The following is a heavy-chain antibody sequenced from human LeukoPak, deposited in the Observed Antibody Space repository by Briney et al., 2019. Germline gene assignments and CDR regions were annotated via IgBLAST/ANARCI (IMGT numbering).Heavy chain of an antibody. V-gene: IGHV1-18*01. CDR3: ARDSLMGYSYAKTGY. J-gene: IGHJ4*02. Sequence: GASVKVSCKASGYTFTSYGITWVRQAPGQGLEWMGWISGYNANTNYAQKLQGRVTMTTDTSTSTAYMELRSLRSDDTAVYYCARDSLMGYSYAKTGYWGQGTLVTVSS. CDR2: ISGYNANT. CDR1: GYTFTSYG. D-gene: IGHD5-18*01.